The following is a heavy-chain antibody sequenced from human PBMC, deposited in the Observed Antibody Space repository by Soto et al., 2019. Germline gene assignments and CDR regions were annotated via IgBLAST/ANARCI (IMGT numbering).Heavy chain of an antibody. V-gene: IGHV3-43*01. D-gene: IGHD4-17*01. CDR1: GFTFDDYT. J-gene: IGHJ4*02. CDR3: AKDFPRDYGVFDY. CDR2: ISWDGASP. Sequence: RLSCAASGFTFDDYTMHWVRQAPGKGLEWVSLISWDGASPYYADSVKGRFTISRDNTNNSLYLQMSSLRTEDTALYYCAKDFPRDYGVFDYWGQGTLVTVSS.